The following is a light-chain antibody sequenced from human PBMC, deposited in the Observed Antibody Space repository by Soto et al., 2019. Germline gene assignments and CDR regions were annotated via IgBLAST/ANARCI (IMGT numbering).Light chain of an antibody. J-gene: IGKJ1*01. Sequence: DIQMTQSPSTLSGSVGERVTITCRASQSVLRWLAWYQQKPGKAPNLLIFETSRLRSGVPSRFSGSGSETEFTLTISSLQPNDFATYYCQHYSTYSATFGQGTKVEI. CDR1: QSVLRW. CDR3: QHYSTYSAT. CDR2: ETS. V-gene: IGKV1-5*03.